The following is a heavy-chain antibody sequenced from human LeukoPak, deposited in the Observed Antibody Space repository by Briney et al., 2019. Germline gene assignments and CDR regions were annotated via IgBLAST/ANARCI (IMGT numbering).Heavy chain of an antibody. J-gene: IGHJ3*02. CDR2: ISYGGSNK. V-gene: IGHV3-30-3*01. Sequence: GGSLRLSCAASGFTFSSYAMHWVRQAPGKGLEWVAVISYGGSNKYYADSVKGRFTISRDNSKNTLYLQMNSLRAEDTAVYYCARGILPGDDAFDIWGQGTMVTVSS. CDR1: GFTFSSYA. D-gene: IGHD1-1*01. CDR3: ARGILPGDDAFDI.